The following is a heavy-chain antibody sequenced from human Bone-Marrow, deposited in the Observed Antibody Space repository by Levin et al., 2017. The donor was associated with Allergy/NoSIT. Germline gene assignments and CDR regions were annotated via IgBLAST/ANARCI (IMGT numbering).Heavy chain of an antibody. CDR2: ISAGNGNT. J-gene: IGHJ4*02. CDR1: GYTFIDYA. Sequence: ASVKVSCKASGYTFIDYAIHWVRQAPGQSLEWMGWISAGNGNTKLSQKFQGRLSFTRDTSANTAFMDLSSLRPEDTAVYYCARDKNTGYAGDYWGQGTLVTVSS. V-gene: IGHV1-3*01. D-gene: IGHD5-12*01. CDR3: ARDKNTGYAGDY.